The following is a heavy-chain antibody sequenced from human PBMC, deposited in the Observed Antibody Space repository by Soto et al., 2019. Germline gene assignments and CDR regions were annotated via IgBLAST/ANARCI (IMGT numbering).Heavy chain of an antibody. V-gene: IGHV2-5*02. D-gene: IGHD6-13*01. J-gene: IGHJ4*02. CDR2: IYWDDDK. Sequence: QITLKESGPTLVKPTQTLTLTCTFSGFSLITRGVGVGWIRQPPGKALEWLALIYWDDDKRYSPSLKTRLTITKDTANTQVVRTMTNMDPVDTATYSCAHIGVSRWFDFWGQGTLVTVSS. CDR1: GFSLITRGVG. CDR3: AHIGVSRWFDF.